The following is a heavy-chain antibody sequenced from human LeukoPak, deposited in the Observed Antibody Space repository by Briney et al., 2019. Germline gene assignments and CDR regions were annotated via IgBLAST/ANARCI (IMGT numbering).Heavy chain of an antibody. CDR1: GFAFSSYS. CDR3: ARGFCSGGSCQAGAFDI. Sequence: GGSLRLSCAASGFAFSSYSMNWVRQAPGKGLEWVSSISRTGSYIYYADLVKGRFTISRDNAKNSLYLQMNSLRAGDTAVYYCARGFCSGGSCQAGAFDIWGQGTMVTVSS. J-gene: IGHJ3*02. D-gene: IGHD2-15*01. V-gene: IGHV3-21*01. CDR2: ISRTGSYI.